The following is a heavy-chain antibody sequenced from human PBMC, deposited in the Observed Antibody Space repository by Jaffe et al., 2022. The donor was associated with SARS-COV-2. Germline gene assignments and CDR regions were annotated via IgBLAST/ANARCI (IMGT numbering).Heavy chain of an antibody. D-gene: IGHD3-9*01. V-gene: IGHV1-18*01. CDR2: INTYTANT. CDR3: AREFKYYDVLTGYYIPGLDI. CDR1: GYSIISYG. J-gene: IGHJ3*02. Sequence: QVQLVQSGDEVKKPGASVKVTCKASGYSIISYGINWVRQAPGQGLEWLGWINTYTANTNYAQKLQGRVTMTTDTSTSTAHMELRSLRSDDTAVYYCAREFKYYDVLTGYYIPGLDIWGQGTTVTVSS.